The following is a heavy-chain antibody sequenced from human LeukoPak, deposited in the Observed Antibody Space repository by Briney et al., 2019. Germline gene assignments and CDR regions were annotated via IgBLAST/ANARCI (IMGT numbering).Heavy chain of an antibody. Sequence: PSETLSLTCTVSGGSISSSSYYWGWIRQPPGKGLEWIGSIYYSGSTYYNPSLKSRVTISVDTSKNQFSLKLSSVTAADTAVYYCARERGGILYWGQGTLVTVSS. CDR1: GGSISSSSYY. V-gene: IGHV4-39*07. CDR3: ARERGGILY. D-gene: IGHD3-16*01. CDR2: IYYSGST. J-gene: IGHJ4*02.